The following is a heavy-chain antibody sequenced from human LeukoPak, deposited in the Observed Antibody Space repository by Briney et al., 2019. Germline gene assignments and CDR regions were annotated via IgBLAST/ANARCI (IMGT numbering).Heavy chain of an antibody. V-gene: IGHV3-23*01. J-gene: IGHJ6*02. CDR2: ISGSGGTT. Sequence: GGSLRLSCAASGFTFSSYAMSWVRQAPGKGLEWVSAISGSGGTTYYADSVKGRLTISRDNSKNTLHLQMNGLRAEDTAVYYCARGSYGMDVWGQGTTVTVSS. CDR3: ARGSYGMDV. CDR1: GFTFSSYA.